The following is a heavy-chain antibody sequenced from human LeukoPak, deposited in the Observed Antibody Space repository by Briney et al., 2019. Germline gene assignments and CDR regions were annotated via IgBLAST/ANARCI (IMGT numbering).Heavy chain of an antibody. CDR3: AKDGGLWVSAHWGDS. V-gene: IGHV3-23*01. D-gene: IGHD7-27*01. Sequence: GGSLRLSCAASGFTFSSYAMSWVRQAPGKGLEWVSGISGSGGSTYYADSVKGRFTVSRDNSKNTLFLQMNSLRAEDTAVYYCAKDGGLWVSAHWGDSWGRGTLVTVSS. CDR2: ISGSGGST. J-gene: IGHJ4*02. CDR1: GFTFSSYA.